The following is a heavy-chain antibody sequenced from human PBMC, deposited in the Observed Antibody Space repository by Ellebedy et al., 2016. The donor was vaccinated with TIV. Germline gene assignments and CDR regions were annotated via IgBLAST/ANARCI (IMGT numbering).Heavy chain of an antibody. CDR2: ISRHSDYI. CDR3: ARDRDGY. CDR1: GFTFSDYN. Sequence: GGSLRLSXAASGFTFSDYNINWVRQAPGKGLEWVSSISRHSDYIYYADSVKGRFTISRDNAKSSLYLQMNSLRDEDTAVYYCARDRDGYWGQGTLVTVSS. D-gene: IGHD5-24*01. J-gene: IGHJ4*02. V-gene: IGHV3-21*01.